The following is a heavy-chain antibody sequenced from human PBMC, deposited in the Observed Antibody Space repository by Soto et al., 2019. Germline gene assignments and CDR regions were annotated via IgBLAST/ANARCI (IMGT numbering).Heavy chain of an antibody. CDR1: TFTFPISA. CDR2: IVVGSGNT. CDR3: ATNREGATYYFDY. V-gene: IGHV1-58*01. J-gene: IGHJ4*02. D-gene: IGHD1-26*01. Sequence: QMQLVQSGPEGKKPGTSLKVSCKAPTFTFPISAVQWVRQARGQRLEWIGWIVVGSGNTKYAQNFQERVTITRDMSSGTAYLELSSLRSEDTAVYYCATNREGATYYFDYWGQGTLLTVSS.